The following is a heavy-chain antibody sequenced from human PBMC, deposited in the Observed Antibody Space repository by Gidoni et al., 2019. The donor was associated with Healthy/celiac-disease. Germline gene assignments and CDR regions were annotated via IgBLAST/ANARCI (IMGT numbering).Heavy chain of an antibody. CDR3: AKDITAGIAVAGSGSFDY. J-gene: IGHJ4*02. CDR2: ISWNSGSI. Sequence: EVQLVESGGGLVQPGRSLRLSCAASGFTFDAYAMHWVRQAPGKGLEWVSGISWNSGSIGYADSVKGRFTISRDNAKNSLYLQMNSLRAEDTALYYCAKDITAGIAVAGSGSFDYWGQGTLVTVSS. D-gene: IGHD6-19*01. CDR1: GFTFDAYA. V-gene: IGHV3-9*01.